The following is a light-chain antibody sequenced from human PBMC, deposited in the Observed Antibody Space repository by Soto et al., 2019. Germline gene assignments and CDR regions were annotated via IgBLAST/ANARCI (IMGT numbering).Light chain of an antibody. CDR1: QSTDTKA. CDR3: QQYGTSPLT. Sequence: VLTQSRGTLSLSPGERDTLSCRSRQSTDTKALAWYQQKPGQAPRLLLYGASSRPTGIPDRFSGIGSGTDFTLTISRLEPEDFAVYYCQQYGTSPLTFGGGTRWIS. V-gene: IGKV3-20*01. J-gene: IGKJ4*01. CDR2: GAS.